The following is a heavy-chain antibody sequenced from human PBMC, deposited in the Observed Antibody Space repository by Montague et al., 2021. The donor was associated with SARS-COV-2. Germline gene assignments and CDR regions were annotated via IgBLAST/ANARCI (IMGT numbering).Heavy chain of an antibody. CDR3: ARRGSGRSDLAY. J-gene: IGHJ4*02. Sequence: SETLSLTCAVSGDSFSGYYWSWIRQPPGKGLEWIGEINYSGSTKYNPSLKSRVSMSFDKSWNQFSLRLTSVTAADTAIYYCARRGSGRSDLAYWGRGALVTVSS. D-gene: IGHD1-26*01. V-gene: IGHV4-34*01. CDR1: GDSFSGYY. CDR2: INYSGST.